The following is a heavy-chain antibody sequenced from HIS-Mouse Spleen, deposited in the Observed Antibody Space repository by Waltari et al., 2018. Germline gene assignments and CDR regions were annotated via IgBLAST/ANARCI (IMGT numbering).Heavy chain of an antibody. CDR3: AKKRSYDFWSGYDAFDI. D-gene: IGHD3-3*01. CDR1: GFTFSSYG. V-gene: IGHV3-33*06. Sequence: QVQLVESGGGVVQPGRSLRLSCAASGFTFSSYGMHWVRQAPGKGLEWVAVIWYDGSNKYYADSVKGRFTISRDNSKNTLYLQMNSLRAEDTAVYYCAKKRSYDFWSGYDAFDIWGQGTMVTVSS. CDR2: IWYDGSNK. J-gene: IGHJ3*02.